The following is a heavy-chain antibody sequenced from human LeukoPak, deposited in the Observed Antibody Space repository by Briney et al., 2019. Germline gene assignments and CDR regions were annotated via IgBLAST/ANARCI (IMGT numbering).Heavy chain of an antibody. D-gene: IGHD1-26*01. CDR2: VYYNGST. CDR3: ARVDRYIGTYTGDYYYMDV. Sequence: PSETLSLICTGSGGSISSHYWSWIRQPPGKGLEWIGHVYYNGSTTYNPSLTSRVTILLDTSKNQFSLKLSSVTAADTAVYYCARVDRYIGTYTGDYYYMDVWGKGTTVTVTS. V-gene: IGHV4-59*11. CDR1: GGSISSHY. J-gene: IGHJ6*03.